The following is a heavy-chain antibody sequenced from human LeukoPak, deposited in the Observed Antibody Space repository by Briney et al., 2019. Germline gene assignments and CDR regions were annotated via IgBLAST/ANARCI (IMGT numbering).Heavy chain of an antibody. D-gene: IGHD6-13*01. J-gene: IGHJ5*02. Sequence: SETLSLTCTVSGGSISSYYWSWIRQPPGKGLEWIGYIYYSGSTNYNPSLKSRVTISVDTSKNQFSLKLSSVTAADTAVYYCARGKQQLVEEWFDPWGQGTLVTVSS. CDR3: ARGKQQLVEEWFDP. V-gene: IGHV4-59*01. CDR2: IYYSGST. CDR1: GGSISSYY.